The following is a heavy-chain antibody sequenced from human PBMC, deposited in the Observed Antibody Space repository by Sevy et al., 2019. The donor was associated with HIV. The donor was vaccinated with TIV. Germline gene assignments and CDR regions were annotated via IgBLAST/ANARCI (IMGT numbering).Heavy chain of an antibody. V-gene: IGHV4-4*07. D-gene: IGHD3-22*01. CDR1: GGSISSYY. CDR3: ARVGYYDSSGYLWFDP. Sequence: SETLSLTCTVSGGSISSYYWSWIRQPAGKGLEWIGRIYTSGSTNYNPSFKSRVTMSVDTSKNQFSLKLSSVTAADTAVYYCARVGYYDSSGYLWFDPWGQGTLVTVSS. CDR2: IYTSGST. J-gene: IGHJ5*02.